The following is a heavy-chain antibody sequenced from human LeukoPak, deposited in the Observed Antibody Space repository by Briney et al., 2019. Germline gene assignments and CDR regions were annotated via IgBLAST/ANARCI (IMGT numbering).Heavy chain of an antibody. J-gene: IGHJ3*02. CDR1: GYTFTSYG. CDR2: ISAYNGNT. CDR3: ARSPGYCSSGDAFDI. D-gene: IGHD2-2*01. Sequence: GASVKVSCKASGYTFTSYGISWVRQAPGQGLEWMGWISAYNGNTNYAQKLQGRVTMTTDTSTSTAYMELRSLRSDDTAVYYCARSPGYCSSGDAFDIWGQGTMVTVSS. V-gene: IGHV1-18*01.